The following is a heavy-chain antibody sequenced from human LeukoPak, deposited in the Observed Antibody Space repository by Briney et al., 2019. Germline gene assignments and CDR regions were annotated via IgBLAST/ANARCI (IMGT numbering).Heavy chain of an antibody. CDR3: AKGQYHYDDC. J-gene: IGHJ4*02. D-gene: IGHD3-22*01. V-gene: IGHV3-64*01. CDR2: ISSNGGST. Sequence: AGGSLRLSCAASGFTFSSYAMHWVRQAPGKGLEYVSAISSNGGSTYYANSVKGRFTISRDNSKNTLYLQMGSLRAEDMAVYYCAKGQYHYDDCWGQGTLVTVSS. CDR1: GFTFSSYA.